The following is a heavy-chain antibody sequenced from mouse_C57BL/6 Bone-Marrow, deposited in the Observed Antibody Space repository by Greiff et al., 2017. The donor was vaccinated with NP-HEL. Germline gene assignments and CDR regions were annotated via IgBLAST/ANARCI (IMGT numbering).Heavy chain of an antibody. Sequence: VQLQQSGPELVKPGASVKISCKASGYTFTDYYMNWVKQSHGKSLEWIGDINPNNGGTSYNQKFKGKATLTVDKSSSTAYMELRSLTSEDSAVYYCARATYYDYDGARDYWGQGTSVTVSA. J-gene: IGHJ4*01. CDR2: INPNNGGT. V-gene: IGHV1-26*01. D-gene: IGHD2-4*01. CDR1: GYTFTDYY. CDR3: ARATYYDYDGARDY.